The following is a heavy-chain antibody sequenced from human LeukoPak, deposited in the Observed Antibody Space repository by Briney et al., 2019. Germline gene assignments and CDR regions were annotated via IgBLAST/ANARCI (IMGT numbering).Heavy chain of an antibody. D-gene: IGHD6-6*01. CDR3: ARVPASGRGSSLAFDI. Sequence: SETLSLTCTVSGGSISSGSYYWSWIRQPAGKGLEWIGRIYTSGSTNYNPSLKSRVTISVDTSKNQFSLKLSSVTAADTAVYYCARVPASGRGSSLAFDIWGQGIMVTVFS. J-gene: IGHJ3*02. CDR1: GGSISSGSYY. CDR2: IYTSGST. V-gene: IGHV4-61*02.